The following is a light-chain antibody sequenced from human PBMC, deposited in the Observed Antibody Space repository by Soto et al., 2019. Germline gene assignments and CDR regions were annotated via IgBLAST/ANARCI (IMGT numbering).Light chain of an antibody. V-gene: IGKV3-20*01. CDR3: QQYGLSPYS. CDR1: ETVTSKF. Sequence: EIVLTQSPGTLSLSPGETATLSCEASETVTSKFLAWYQQKPGQAPRLLIYGASNRASGISDRFSGSGSGTDFTLTFFSLEPEDFAFYYCQQYGLSPYSFGQGTKVE. J-gene: IGKJ2*01. CDR2: GAS.